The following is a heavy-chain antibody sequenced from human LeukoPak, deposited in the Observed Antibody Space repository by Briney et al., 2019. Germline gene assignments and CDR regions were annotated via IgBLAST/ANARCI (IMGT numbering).Heavy chain of an antibody. D-gene: IGHD5-24*01. V-gene: IGHV5-51*01. Sequence: GASVKVSCKASGYTFTSYWIGWVRQMPGKGLEWMGIIYPGDSDTRYSPSFQGQVTISADKSISTAYLQWSSLKASDTAMYYCARHVLVRDGYYFDYWGQGTLVTVSS. J-gene: IGHJ4*02. CDR3: ARHVLVRDGYYFDY. CDR2: IYPGDSDT. CDR1: GYTFTSYW.